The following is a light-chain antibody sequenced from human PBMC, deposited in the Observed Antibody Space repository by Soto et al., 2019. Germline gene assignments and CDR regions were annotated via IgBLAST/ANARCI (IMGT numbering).Light chain of an antibody. CDR2: AAS. Sequence: DIRMTQSAATLSASVGDRVTITCRARQSISSGLAWYQQKPGTAPKVLIHAASSLQRGGPSRFSGRRAGKNVTIPISWRLYEDVVTFYCQQYYSYPLTFRGGTQVDIK. J-gene: IGKJ4*01. V-gene: IGKV1-5*01. CDR1: QSISSG. CDR3: QQYYSYPLT.